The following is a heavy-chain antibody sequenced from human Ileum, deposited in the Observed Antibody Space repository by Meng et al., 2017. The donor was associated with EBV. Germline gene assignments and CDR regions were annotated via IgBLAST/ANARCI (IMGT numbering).Heavy chain of an antibody. Sequence: QVQLHQWGAGVLKPSETLSLTCAFYGGFFSGYYWSWIRQSPGKGLEWIGEINHSGSTNYNPSLKSRVTISVDTSKNQFSLKLTSVTAADTAVYYCAREARSSGYHPGIGPWGQGTLVTVSS. D-gene: IGHD3-22*01. CDR1: GGFFSGYY. CDR3: AREARSSGYHPGIGP. CDR2: INHSGST. J-gene: IGHJ5*02. V-gene: IGHV4-34*01.